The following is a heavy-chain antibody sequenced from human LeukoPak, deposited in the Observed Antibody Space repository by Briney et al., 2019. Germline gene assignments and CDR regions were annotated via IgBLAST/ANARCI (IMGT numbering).Heavy chain of an antibody. V-gene: IGHV4-34*01. CDR1: GGPFSGYY. CDR2: INHSGST. CDR3: ASLSHDSSGYHAWDY. J-gene: IGHJ4*02. Sequence: SETLSLTCAVYGGPFSGYYWSWIRQPPGKGLEWIGEINHSGSTNYNPSLKSRVTISVDTSKNQFSLKLSSVTAADTAVYYCASLSHDSSGYHAWDYWGQGTLVTVSS. D-gene: IGHD3-22*01.